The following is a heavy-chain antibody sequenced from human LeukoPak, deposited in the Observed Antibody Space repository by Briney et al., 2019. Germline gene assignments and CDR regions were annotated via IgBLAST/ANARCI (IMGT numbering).Heavy chain of an antibody. J-gene: IGHJ3*02. CDR2: ISAYNGNT. V-gene: IGHV1-18*01. Sequence: ASVKVSRKASGYTFTSYGISWVRQPPGQGLEWVGCISAYNGNTNYAQKLQGRVTMTTDTSTSTAYMELRSLRSDDTAVYYCARDGRSRSDAFDIWGQGTIVTVSS. CDR1: GYTFTSYG. CDR3: ARDGRSRSDAFDI. D-gene: IGHD1-14*01.